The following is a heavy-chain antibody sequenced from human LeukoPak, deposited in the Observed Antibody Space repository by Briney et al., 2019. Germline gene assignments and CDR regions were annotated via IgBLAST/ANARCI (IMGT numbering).Heavy chain of an antibody. CDR1: GGTFSSYA. D-gene: IGHD6-13*01. CDR3: ARERSARMKIYSSSSLYYFDY. Sequence: ASVKVSCKASGGTFSSYAISWVRQAPGQGLEWMGGIIPIFGTANYAQKFQGRVTITTDESTSTAYMELSSLRSEDTAVYYCARERSARMKIYSSSSLYYFDYWGQGTLVTVSS. CDR2: IIPIFGTA. V-gene: IGHV1-69*05. J-gene: IGHJ4*02.